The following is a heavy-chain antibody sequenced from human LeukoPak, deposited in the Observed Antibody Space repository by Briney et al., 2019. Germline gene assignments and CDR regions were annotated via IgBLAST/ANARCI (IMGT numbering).Heavy chain of an antibody. CDR2: IHYSGST. V-gene: IGHV4-59*01. CDR3: ARGMVRGVIIKYFQH. D-gene: IGHD3-10*01. J-gene: IGHJ1*01. Sequence: SETLSLTCTVSGGSISSYYWSWIRQPPGKGLEWIGYIHYSGSTSYNPSLKSRVTISVDTSKNQFSLKLRFVTPADTAVYYCARGMVRGVIIKYFQHWGQGTLVTVSS. CDR1: GGSISSYY.